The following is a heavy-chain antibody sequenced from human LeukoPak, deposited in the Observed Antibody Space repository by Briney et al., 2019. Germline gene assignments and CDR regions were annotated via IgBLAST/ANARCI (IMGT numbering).Heavy chain of an antibody. J-gene: IGHJ6*03. Sequence: ASVKVSCKASGGTFSSYAISWVRQAPGQRLEWMGGIIPIFGTANYAQKFQGRVTITTDESTSTAYMELSSLRSEDTAVYYCARVYGDYDVYYYYYYYMDVWGKATTVTVSS. D-gene: IGHD4-17*01. CDR3: ARVYGDYDVYYYYYYYMDV. CDR1: GGTFSSYA. CDR2: IIPIFGTA. V-gene: IGHV1-69*05.